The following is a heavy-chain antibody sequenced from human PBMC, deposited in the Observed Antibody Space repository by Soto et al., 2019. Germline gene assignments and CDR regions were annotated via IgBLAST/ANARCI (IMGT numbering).Heavy chain of an antibody. CDR3: VSWVSAHFDF. CDR2: INANAIDT. V-gene: IGHV3-23*01. D-gene: IGHD2-8*01. Sequence: WGSLGVSCAASVLIFGNHGMAWVRQAPGMALECVSTINANAIDTHYADSVKGRFTISRDNSKSTLDLQMNSLRAEDTAIYYCVSWVSAHFDFWGPGTLVTVSS. CDR1: VLIFGNHG. J-gene: IGHJ4*02.